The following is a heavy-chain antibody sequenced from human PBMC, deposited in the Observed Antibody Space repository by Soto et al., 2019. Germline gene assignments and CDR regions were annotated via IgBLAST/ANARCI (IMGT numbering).Heavy chain of an antibody. V-gene: IGHV4-59*01. J-gene: IGHJ3*02. D-gene: IGHD3-10*01. CDR3: ARDPLTLVDYYGSGTEPPHDAFDI. Sequence: PSETLSLTCTVSGGSISSYYWSWIRQPPGKGLEWIGYIYYSGSTNYNPSPKSRVTISVDTSKNQFSLKLSSVTAADTAVYYCARDPLTLVDYYGSGTEPPHDAFDIWGQGTMVTVSS. CDR2: IYYSGST. CDR1: GGSISSYY.